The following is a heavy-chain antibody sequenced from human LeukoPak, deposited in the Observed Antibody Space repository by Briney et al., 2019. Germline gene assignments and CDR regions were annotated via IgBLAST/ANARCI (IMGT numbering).Heavy chain of an antibody. J-gene: IGHJ3*02. D-gene: IGHD2-2*01. CDR1: GFTFSSYS. V-gene: IGHV3-21*01. CDR2: ISSSSTYI. Sequence: KPGGSLRLSCAASGFTFSSYSMTWVRQAPGKGLEWVSSISSSSTYIYYADSVKGRFTISRDNAKNSLYLQMNSLTAEDTAVYYCAREGRREAITDAFDIWGQGTMVTVSS. CDR3: AREGRREAITDAFDI.